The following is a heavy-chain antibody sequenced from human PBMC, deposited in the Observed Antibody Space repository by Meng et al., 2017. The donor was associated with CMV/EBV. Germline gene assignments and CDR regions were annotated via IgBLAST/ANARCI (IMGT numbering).Heavy chain of an antibody. Sequence: GESLKISCTVSGITFSDFLMGWFRQAPGKGLAWVANIGQDGSDKNYVDSVKGRFTISRDNAKNSLYLQMNSLTVEDTAVYYCAAAFWGAWGQGTTVTVSS. V-gene: IGHV3-7*01. D-gene: IGHD3-16*01. CDR2: IGQDGSDK. J-gene: IGHJ6*02. CDR3: AAAFWGA. CDR1: GITFSDFL.